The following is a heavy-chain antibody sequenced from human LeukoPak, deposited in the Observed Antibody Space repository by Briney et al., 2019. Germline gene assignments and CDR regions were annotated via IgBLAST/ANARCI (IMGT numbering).Heavy chain of an antibody. V-gene: IGHV3-15*01. J-gene: IGHJ4*02. CDR3: TTVFSHVWWLREGGGY. D-gene: IGHD5-12*01. CDR2: IKSKTDGGTT. CDR1: GFTFSNAW. Sequence: GGSLRLSCAASGFTFSNAWMSWVRQAPGKGLEWVGRIKSKTDGGTTDHAAPVKGRFTISRDDSKNTLYLQMNSLKTEDTAVYYCTTVFSHVWWLREGGGYWGQGTLVTVSS.